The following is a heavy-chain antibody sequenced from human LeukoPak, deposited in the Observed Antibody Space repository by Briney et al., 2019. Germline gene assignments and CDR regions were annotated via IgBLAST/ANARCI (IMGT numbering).Heavy chain of an antibody. Sequence: ASVKVSCKASGYTFTCYYMHWLRQAPGQGLEWMGIINPSGGSTSYAQKFQCRVTMTRDTSMSTVYMELSSLRSEDTAVYYCARGLQRTVTTAGYWGQGTLVTVSS. CDR1: GYTFTCYY. V-gene: IGHV1-46*01. CDR3: ARGLQRTVTTAGY. D-gene: IGHD4-17*01. J-gene: IGHJ4*02. CDR2: INPSGGST.